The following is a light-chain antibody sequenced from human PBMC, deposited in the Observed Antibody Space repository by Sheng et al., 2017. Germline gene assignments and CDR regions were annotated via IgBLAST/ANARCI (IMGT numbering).Light chain of an antibody. V-gene: IGLV3-21*02. CDR3: QVWDSSSDHPV. Sequence: SYELTQPLSVSVAPGQTARMTCGGKNIVRESVHWYQQKPGQAPVLVVHDDSDRPSGIPERFSGSNSGNTATLTISRVEAGDEADYYCQVWDSSSDHPVFGGGTKLTVL. CDR2: DDS. J-gene: IGLJ3*02. CDR1: NIVRES.